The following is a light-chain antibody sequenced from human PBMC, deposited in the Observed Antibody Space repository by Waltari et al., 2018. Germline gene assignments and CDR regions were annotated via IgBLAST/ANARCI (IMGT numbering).Light chain of an antibody. V-gene: IGKV3-11*01. CDR1: QSVSSY. CDR3: QQRGSWPLT. CDR2: DAS. J-gene: IGKJ4*01. Sequence: ELVLTQSPATLSLSPGARATLSCRASQSVSSYLAWYQQKPGQAPRLLIFDASNRATGIPARFSGSGSGTDFTLTISSLEPEDFAVYYCQQRGSWPLTFGGGTKVEIK.